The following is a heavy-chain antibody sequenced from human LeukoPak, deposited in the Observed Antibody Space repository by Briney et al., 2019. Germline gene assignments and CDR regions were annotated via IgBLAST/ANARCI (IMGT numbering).Heavy chain of an antibody. CDR3: ARCGSGGSCYSFDWFDP. CDR1: GYTFTVYY. Sequence: ASVTVSFMASGYTFTVYYMHWVRQAPGQGLEWMGWINPNSGGTNYAQKFQGRVTMTRDTSISTAYMELSRLRSDDTAVYYCARCGSGGSCYSFDWFDPWGQGTLVTVSS. D-gene: IGHD2-15*01. CDR2: INPNSGGT. V-gene: IGHV1-2*02. J-gene: IGHJ5*02.